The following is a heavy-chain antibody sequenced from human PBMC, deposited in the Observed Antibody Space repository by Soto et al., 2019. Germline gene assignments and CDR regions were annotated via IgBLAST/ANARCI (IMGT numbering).Heavy chain of an antibody. D-gene: IGHD2-2*01. V-gene: IGHV3-21*01. J-gene: IGHJ5*02. Sequence: EVQLVESGGGLVKPGGSLRLSCAASGFTFSSYTMNWVRQAPGKGLEWVSSISSSSSYTNYADSVKGRFTISRDNAKNSLYLQMNSLRAEDTAVYYCARGGAPAGWFDPWGQGTLVTVSS. CDR3: ARGGAPAGWFDP. CDR1: GFTFSSYT. CDR2: ISSSSSYT.